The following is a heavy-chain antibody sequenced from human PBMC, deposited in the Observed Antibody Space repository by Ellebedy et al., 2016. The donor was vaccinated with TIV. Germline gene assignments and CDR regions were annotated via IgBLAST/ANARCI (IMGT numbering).Heavy chain of an antibody. J-gene: IGHJ3*02. CDR1: GFTSSNYW. D-gene: IGHD3-10*01. CDR3: ARDSSPSLEHSEIHYDAFDI. Sequence: GGSLRLSCVASGFTSSNYWLSRVRQAPGKGLEWVANINQDGSEKNYVDSVKGRFTISRDNAKNSLYLQMNSLRVEDTAVYYCARDSSPSLEHSEIHYDAFDIWGQGTMVTVSS. V-gene: IGHV3-7*01. CDR2: INQDGSEK.